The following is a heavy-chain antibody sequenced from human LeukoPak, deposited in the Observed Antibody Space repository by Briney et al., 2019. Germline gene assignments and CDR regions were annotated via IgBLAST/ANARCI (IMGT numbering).Heavy chain of an antibody. V-gene: IGHV4-59*01. CDR1: GGSISSYY. J-gene: IGHJ4*02. D-gene: IGHD3-9*01. Sequence: SETLSLTCTVSGGSISSYYWSWLRQPPGKGLEWIGYIYYSGSTNYNPSLKSRVTISVDTSKNQFSLKLSSVTAADTAVYYCARGRARYFDWLLSQYYFDYWGQGTLVTVSS. CDR2: IYYSGST. CDR3: ARGRARYFDWLLSQYYFDY.